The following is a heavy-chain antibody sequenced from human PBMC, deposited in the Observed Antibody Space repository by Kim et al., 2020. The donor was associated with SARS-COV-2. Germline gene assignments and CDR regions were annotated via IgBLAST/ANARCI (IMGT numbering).Heavy chain of an antibody. D-gene: IGHD5-18*01. Sequence: GGSLRLSCAASGFTFSNAWMSWVRQAPGKGLEWVGRIKSKTDGGTTDYAAPVKGRFTISRDDSKNTLYLQMNSLKTEDTAVYYCTTSAMVFYYYGMDVWGQGTTVTVSS. J-gene: IGHJ6*02. V-gene: IGHV3-15*01. CDR3: TTSAMVFYYYGMDV. CDR1: GFTFSNAW. CDR2: IKSKTDGGTT.